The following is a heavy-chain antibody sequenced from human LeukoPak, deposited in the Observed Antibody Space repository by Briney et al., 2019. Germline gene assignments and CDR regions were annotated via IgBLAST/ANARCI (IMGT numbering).Heavy chain of an antibody. Sequence: GESLKISCKGSGYSFTSYWIGWVRQMPGEGLEWMGIIYPGDSDTRYSPSFQGQVTISADKSISTAYLQWSSLKASDTAMYYCAIGSDFWSGYYTDDAFDIWGQGTMVTVSS. J-gene: IGHJ3*02. CDR1: GYSFTSYW. CDR2: IYPGDSDT. CDR3: AIGSDFWSGYYTDDAFDI. V-gene: IGHV5-51*01. D-gene: IGHD3-3*01.